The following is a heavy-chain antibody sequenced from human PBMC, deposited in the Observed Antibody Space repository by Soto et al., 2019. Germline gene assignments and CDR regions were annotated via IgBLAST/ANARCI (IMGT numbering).Heavy chain of an antibody. CDR2: ISYDGSNK. Sequence: GGSLRLSCAASGFTFSSYAMHWARQAPGKGLEWVAVISYDGSNKYYADSVKGRFTISRDNSKNTLYLQMNSLRAEDTAVYYCARASGIVVDFDYWGQGTLVTVSS. CDR3: ARASGIVVDFDY. CDR1: GFTFSSYA. D-gene: IGHD2-15*01. V-gene: IGHV3-30-3*01. J-gene: IGHJ4*02.